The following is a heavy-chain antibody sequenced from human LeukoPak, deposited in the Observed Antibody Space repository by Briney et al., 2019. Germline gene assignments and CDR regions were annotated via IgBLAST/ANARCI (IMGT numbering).Heavy chain of an antibody. Sequence: GGSLRLSCAASGFTVSGNCMSWVRQAPGRGLEWVSVIYSGGNTYYADSVKGRFTISRDNSKNTLYLQMNSLRAEDTAVYYCARMTPHFIPDAFDIWGQGTMVTVSS. J-gene: IGHJ3*02. CDR3: ARMTPHFIPDAFDI. D-gene: IGHD2/OR15-2a*01. CDR1: GFTVSGNC. CDR2: IYSGGNT. V-gene: IGHV3-66*01.